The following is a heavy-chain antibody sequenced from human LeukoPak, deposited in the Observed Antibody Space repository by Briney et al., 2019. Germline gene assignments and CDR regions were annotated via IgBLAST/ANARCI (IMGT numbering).Heavy chain of an antibody. CDR2: ISGSGGST. D-gene: IGHD6-19*01. CDR3: AKDEQWLTPIGFDY. V-gene: IGHV3-23*01. CDR1: GFTFSSYA. J-gene: IGHJ4*02. Sequence: GGSLRPSCAASGFTFSSYAMSWVRQAPGNGLEWVSAISGSGGSTHYADSVKGRFTISRDNSKNTMYLQMNSLRAEDTAVYYCAKDEQWLTPIGFDYWGQGTLVTVSS.